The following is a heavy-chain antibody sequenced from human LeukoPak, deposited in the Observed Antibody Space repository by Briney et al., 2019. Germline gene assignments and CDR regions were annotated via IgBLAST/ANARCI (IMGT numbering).Heavy chain of an antibody. Sequence: GGSLKLSCAASGFTFISYAMPWVRQAPGKGREWVAVISYDGSNKYYADSVEGRFTISRDNSKNTLYLQMNSLRAEDTAVYYCARDNGGFDYWGQGTLVTVSS. CDR2: ISYDGSNK. CDR3: ARDNGGFDY. V-gene: IGHV3-30*04. CDR1: GFTFISYA. J-gene: IGHJ4*02. D-gene: IGHD3-10*01.